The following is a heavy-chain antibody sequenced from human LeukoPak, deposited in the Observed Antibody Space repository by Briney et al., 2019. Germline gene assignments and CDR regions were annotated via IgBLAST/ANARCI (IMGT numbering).Heavy chain of an antibody. Sequence: PGGSLRLSCAASGFNFNNYNMNWVRQAPGKGLEWVSYITLSSSTTYYADSVKGRFTISRDNAKKSLYLQMNSLRAEDTALYYCAREGSIAPPDYWGQGTLVTVSS. CDR2: ITLSSSTT. D-gene: IGHD3-10*01. V-gene: IGHV3-48*01. CDR1: GFNFNNYN. J-gene: IGHJ4*02. CDR3: AREGSIAPPDY.